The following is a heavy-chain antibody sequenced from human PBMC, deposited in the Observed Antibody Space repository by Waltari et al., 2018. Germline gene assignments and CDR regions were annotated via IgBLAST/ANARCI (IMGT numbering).Heavy chain of an antibody. J-gene: IGHJ2*01. Sequence: EVQLVESGGGIVQPGGSLRLSCAASGFTYSMYWMPWVRQAPGKGLVWVSRSNSDGSSTSYADSVKGRFTISKDNAKNTVYLQMNSLRAEDTAIYYCARGARRTTVTTGWWYFDLWGRGTLVTVSS. CDR2: SNSDGSST. D-gene: IGHD4-17*01. V-gene: IGHV3-74*01. CDR1: GFTYSMYW. CDR3: ARGARRTTVTTGWWYFDL.